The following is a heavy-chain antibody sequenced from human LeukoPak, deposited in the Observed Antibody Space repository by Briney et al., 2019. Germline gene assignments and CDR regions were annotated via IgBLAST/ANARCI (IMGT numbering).Heavy chain of an antibody. CDR1: GGSISSYY. CDR3: ARARDAFDI. J-gene: IGHJ3*02. CDR2: IYYSGST. V-gene: IGHV4-59*01. Sequence: SETLSLTCTVSGGSISSYYWSWIRQPPGKGLEWIGHIYYSGSTNYNPSLKSRVTISVDTSKNQFPLKLSSVTAADTAVYYCARARDAFDISGPGAMVTVSS.